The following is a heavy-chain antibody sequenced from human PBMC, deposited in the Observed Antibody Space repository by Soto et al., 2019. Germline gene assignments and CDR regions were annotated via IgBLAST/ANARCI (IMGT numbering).Heavy chain of an antibody. CDR2: IAADGGST. Sequence: EVQLLESGGDLVQPGGSLRLSCAASGFTFSHYAMSWVRHAPGKGLEWVSTIAADGGSTYYGDSVKGRFSISRDNSKNTLFLQLNSLRAEDTAVYYCARKYHFGSGSYLYYFDYWGQGGLVTVSS. CDR3: ARKYHFGSGSYLYYFDY. CDR1: GFTFSHYA. J-gene: IGHJ4*02. V-gene: IGHV3-23*01. D-gene: IGHD3-10*01.